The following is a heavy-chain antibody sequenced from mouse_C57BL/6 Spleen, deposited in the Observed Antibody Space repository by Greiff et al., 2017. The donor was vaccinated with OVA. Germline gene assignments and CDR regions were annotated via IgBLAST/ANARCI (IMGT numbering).Heavy chain of an antibody. CDR1: GYTFTSYW. V-gene: IGHV1-72*01. D-gene: IGHD1-1*01. Sequence: VQLQQPGAELVKPGASVKLSCKASGYTFTSYWMHWVKQRPGRGLEWIGRIDPNSGGTKYNEKFKSKATLTVDKPSSTAYMQLSCLPSENSAGYECARCDYYGSYYFDYWGQGTTLTVSS. CDR2: IDPNSGGT. CDR3: ARCDYYGSYYFDY. J-gene: IGHJ2*01.